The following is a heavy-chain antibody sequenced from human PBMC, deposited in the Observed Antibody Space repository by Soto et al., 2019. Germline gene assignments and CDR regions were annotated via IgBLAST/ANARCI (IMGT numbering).Heavy chain of an antibody. CDR2: ISGGGSNT. V-gene: IGHV3-23*01. CDR3: SKDSNKYSSSLRGRYFDY. J-gene: IGHJ4*02. Sequence: EVQLLESGGGLVQRGGSLRLSCAASGFPFSSYVMSWVSQAPGKGLEWVSGISGGGSNTFYADSVKGRFTISRDNSKNTLLLQMNSLGAKDTAVYYCSKDSNKYSSSLRGRYFDYWGQGIGVTVSS. D-gene: IGHD4-4*01. CDR1: GFPFSSYV.